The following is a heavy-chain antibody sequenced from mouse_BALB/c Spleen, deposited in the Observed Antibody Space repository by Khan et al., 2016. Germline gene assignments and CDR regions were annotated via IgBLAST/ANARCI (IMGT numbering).Heavy chain of an antibody. CDR3: AREENALDY. J-gene: IGHJ4*01. V-gene: IGHV5-6-5*01. Sequence: EVELVESGGGLVKSGGSLKFSCAASGFTFSSYAMSWVRQTPEKRLEWVASISSGGTTYYPDSVKGRFTISRDDARNILYLQMNSLRSEDTAIYYCAREENALDYWGQGTSVTVSS. CDR1: GFTFSSYA. CDR2: ISSGGTT.